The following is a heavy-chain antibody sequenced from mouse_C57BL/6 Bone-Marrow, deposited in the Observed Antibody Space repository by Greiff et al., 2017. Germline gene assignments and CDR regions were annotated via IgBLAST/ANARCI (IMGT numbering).Heavy chain of an antibody. CDR3: VRHPHWALGWFAY. CDR2: IRSKSNNYAT. D-gene: IGHD3-3*01. J-gene: IGHJ3*01. Sequence: EVQVVESGGGLVQPKGSLKLSCAASGFSFNTYAMNWVRQAPGKGLEWVARIRSKSNNYATYYADSVKDRFTISRDDSESMLYLQMNNLKTEDTAMYYCVRHPHWALGWFAYWGQGTLVTVSA. CDR1: GFSFNTYA. V-gene: IGHV10-1*01.